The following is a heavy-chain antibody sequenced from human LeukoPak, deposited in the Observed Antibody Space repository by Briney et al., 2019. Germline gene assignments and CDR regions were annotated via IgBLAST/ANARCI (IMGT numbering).Heavy chain of an antibody. CDR2: IRSKANNYAT. CDR3: TRHPGYYGLDV. V-gene: IGHV3-73*01. D-gene: IGHD3-10*01. J-gene: IGHJ6*02. Sequence: PGGSLRLSCAAPGFTFSGSAMHWVRQASGKGLEWVGRIRSKANNYATAYAASVKGRFTVSRDDSKNTAYLQMNSLKAEDTAVYYCTRHPGYYGLDVWGQGTTVTVSS. CDR1: GFTFSGSA.